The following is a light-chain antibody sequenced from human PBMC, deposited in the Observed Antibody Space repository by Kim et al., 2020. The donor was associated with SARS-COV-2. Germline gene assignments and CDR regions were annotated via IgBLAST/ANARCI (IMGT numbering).Light chain of an antibody. Sequence: DIQMTQFPSTLSASVGDRVTITCRASQSISNCLAWYQQKPGEAPKFLIYDASSLESGVTSRFGGSGSEPEFTLTISSLQPDDLTTYYCQQYNGYPLTFGGGTKVDIK. CDR3: QQYNGYPLT. V-gene: IGKV1-5*01. CDR1: QSISNC. CDR2: DAS. J-gene: IGKJ4*01.